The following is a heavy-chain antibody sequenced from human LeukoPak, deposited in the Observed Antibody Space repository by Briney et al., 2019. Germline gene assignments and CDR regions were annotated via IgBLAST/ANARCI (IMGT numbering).Heavy chain of an antibody. Sequence: GGSLRLSGAASGFTVSSNYMSWVRQAPGKGLEWVSVIYSGGSTYYADSVKGRFTISRDNSKNTLYLQMSSLRAEATAVYYCARGATVVTIRGAFDIWGQGTMVTVSS. D-gene: IGHD4-23*01. CDR1: GFTVSSNY. V-gene: IGHV3-66*01. CDR3: ARGATVVTIRGAFDI. J-gene: IGHJ3*02. CDR2: IYSGGST.